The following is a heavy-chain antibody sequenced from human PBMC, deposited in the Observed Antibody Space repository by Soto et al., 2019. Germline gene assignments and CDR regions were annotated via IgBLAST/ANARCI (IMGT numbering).Heavy chain of an antibody. CDR3: AREAVPDACFDI. Sequence: QVQLVQSGAEVKKPGASVKVSCKASGYTFTGYYMHWVRQAPGQGLEWMGWINPNSGGTNYAQEFHGGVSMTRDTSISTAYMELSMMRSDEKAVYYCAREAVPDACFDIWCQRTIVTVSS. V-gene: IGHV1-2*02. D-gene: IGHD2-2*01. J-gene: IGHJ3*02. CDR1: GYTFTGYY. CDR2: INPNSGGT.